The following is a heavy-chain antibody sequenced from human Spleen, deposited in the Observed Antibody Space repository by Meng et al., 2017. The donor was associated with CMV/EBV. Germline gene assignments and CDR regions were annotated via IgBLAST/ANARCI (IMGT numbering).Heavy chain of an antibody. CDR3: MRGGGIGVAGY. CDR2: INHSGTT. CDR1: GGSFSDHF. D-gene: IGHD6-19*01. Sequence: SETLSLTCAVSGGSFSDHFWSWIRQSPDRGLEWIAEINHSGTTNYNPSLKSRVTMSLDTSKNQFSLKVSSVTAADTAIYYCMRGGGIGVAGYWGQGTLVTVSS. V-gene: IGHV4-34*01. J-gene: IGHJ4*02.